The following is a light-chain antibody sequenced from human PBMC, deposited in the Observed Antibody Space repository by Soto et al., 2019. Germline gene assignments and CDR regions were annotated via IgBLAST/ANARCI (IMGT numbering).Light chain of an antibody. CDR3: QQYNNWPPLT. CDR2: GAS. Sequence: EVVMTQSPGTLSVSPGERATLSCRASQTVSSNLAWYQQKPGQAPRLLIYGASTRATGIPVRFSGSGSGTEFTLTISTLQSEDFAVYYWQQYNNWPPLTFGGGTKVEIK. J-gene: IGKJ4*01. CDR1: QTVSSN. V-gene: IGKV3-15*01.